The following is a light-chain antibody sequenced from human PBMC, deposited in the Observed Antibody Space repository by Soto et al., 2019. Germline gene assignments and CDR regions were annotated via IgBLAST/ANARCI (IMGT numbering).Light chain of an antibody. CDR3: QQYDDWPWT. Sequence: EKVMTQSPATLSVAPGERATLACGASRNVFTKVAWYQQKPGQAPRLLISGASTRATGIPGRFSGGGYGTEFTLTISSLQSEDVAVYYCQQYDDWPWTFGQGTKVEV. J-gene: IGKJ1*01. V-gene: IGKV3-15*01. CDR1: RNVFTK. CDR2: GAS.